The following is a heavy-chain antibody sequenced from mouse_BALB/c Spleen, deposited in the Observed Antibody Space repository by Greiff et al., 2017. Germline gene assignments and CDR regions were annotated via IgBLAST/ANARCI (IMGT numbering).Heavy chain of an antibody. CDR3: ARALYDYEGYFDV. CDR2: IRNKANGYTT. D-gene: IGHD2-4*01. J-gene: IGHJ1*01. V-gene: IGHV7-3*02. CDR1: GFTFTDYY. Sequence: EVQRVESGGGLVQPGGSLRLSCATSGFTFTDYYMSWVRQPPGKALEWLGFIRNKANGYTTEYSASVKGRFTISRDNSQSILYLQMNTLRAEDSATYYCARALYDYEGYFDVWGAGTTVTVSS.